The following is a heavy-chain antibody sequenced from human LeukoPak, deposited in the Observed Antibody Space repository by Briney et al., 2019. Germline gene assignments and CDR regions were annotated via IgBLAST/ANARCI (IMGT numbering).Heavy chain of an antibody. CDR1: GFTFGSFG. D-gene: IGHD6-19*01. J-gene: IGHJ4*02. CDR2: IRYDGSNA. CDR3: AKVGSSGWYEDY. V-gene: IGHV3-30*02. Sequence: GGSLRLSCVASGFTFGSFGMHSVRQAPGKGLEWVTFIRYDGSNAFYADSVKGRFTVSRDNSKNTLYLQMNSLRAEDTAVYYCAKVGSSGWYEDYWGQGTLGTVSS.